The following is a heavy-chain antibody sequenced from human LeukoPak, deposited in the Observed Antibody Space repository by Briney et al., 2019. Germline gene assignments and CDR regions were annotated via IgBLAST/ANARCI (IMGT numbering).Heavy chain of an antibody. CDR3: ARVAVARRSWYFDL. J-gene: IGHJ2*01. CDR2: IYSGGST. D-gene: IGHD6-19*01. CDR1: GFTFSSYA. V-gene: IGHV3-66*01. Sequence: GGSLRLSCAASGFTFSSYAMSWVRQAPGKGLEWVSVIYSGGSTYYADSVKGRFTISRDNSKNTLYLQMNSLRAEDTAVYYCARVAVARRSWYFDLWGRGTLVTVSS.